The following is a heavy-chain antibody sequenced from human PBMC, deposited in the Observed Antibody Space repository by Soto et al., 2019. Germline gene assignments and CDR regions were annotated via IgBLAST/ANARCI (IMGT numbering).Heavy chain of an antibody. J-gene: IGHJ6*03. CDR2: TYYKSKWVN. Sequence: QVPLQLSGPGLMEPSQTLSLTCAISGDSVSSHSAGWNWVRQTPSRGLEWLGRTYYKSKWVNNYAVSVKSRRAHDPDTSQNEVARLLDSVTPEATAVYFCARGSLDDGSGHYYMDVWGKGTTVTVSS. CDR3: ARGSLDDGSGHYYMDV. CDR1: GDSVSSHSAG. D-gene: IGHD2-15*01. V-gene: IGHV6-1*01.